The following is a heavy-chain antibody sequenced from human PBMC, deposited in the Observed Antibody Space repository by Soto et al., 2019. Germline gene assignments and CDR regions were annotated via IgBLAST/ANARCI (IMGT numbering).Heavy chain of an antibody. CDR1: GFTFTSSA. Sequence: SVKVSCKASGFTFTSSAVLWVRQARGQRLEWIGWIVVGSGNTNYAQKFQKRVTITRDMSTSTAYMELSSLRSEDTAVYYCAGRYCSGGSCYNYYGMDVWGQGTTVTVSS. CDR3: AGRYCSGGSCYNYYGMDV. V-gene: IGHV1-58*01. D-gene: IGHD2-15*01. CDR2: IVVGSGNT. J-gene: IGHJ6*02.